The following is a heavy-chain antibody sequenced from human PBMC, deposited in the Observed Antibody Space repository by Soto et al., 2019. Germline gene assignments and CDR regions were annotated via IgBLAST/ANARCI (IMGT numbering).Heavy chain of an antibody. V-gene: IGHV3-23*01. CDR1: GFTFTTYA. J-gene: IGHJ3*02. Sequence: GGSLRLSCAASGFTFTTYAMSWVRQAPGKGLEWVSVISRRGDTTYYADSVKGRFTISRDNSKNTLYLKMNSLRAEDRAVYYCASIQAGYDSSGYFPAFDIWGPGTMGTVSS. CDR2: ISRRGDTT. D-gene: IGHD3-22*01. CDR3: ASIQAGYDSSGYFPAFDI.